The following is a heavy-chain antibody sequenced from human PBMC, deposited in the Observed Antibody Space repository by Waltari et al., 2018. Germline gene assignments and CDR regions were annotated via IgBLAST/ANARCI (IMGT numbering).Heavy chain of an antibody. CDR1: GDSMSSSYW. CDR2: SHRSGRT. V-gene: IGHV4-4*02. J-gene: IGHJ4*02. D-gene: IGHD2-15*01. Sequence: QLQLQESGPGLVKPSGTLSLTCTVSGDSMSSSYWWNWVRQPPGKGLEWVGQSHRSGRTNYNPSLESRVTVSLDTSNNQFSLKVTSATAADTAIYYCARDRGRGLYLDSWGQGTLVTVSP. CDR3: ARDRGRGLYLDS.